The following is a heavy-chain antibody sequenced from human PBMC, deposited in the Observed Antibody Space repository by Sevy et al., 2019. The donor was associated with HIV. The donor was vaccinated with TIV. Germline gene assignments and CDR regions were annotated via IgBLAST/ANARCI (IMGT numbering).Heavy chain of an antibody. CDR3: ARSGGAPRQDYASGWKD. D-gene: IGHD3-10*01. CDR2: INKDGSEK. J-gene: IGHJ1*01. Sequence: GGSLRLSCAASGFTFSSYWMTWVRQAPGKGMEWVANINKDGSEKYYVESVKGEFFVSRDNAKKSLYLQMNSLRVEDTALYYGARSGGAPRQDYASGWKDWGQGTPVTVSS. V-gene: IGHV3-7*01. CDR1: GFTFSSYW.